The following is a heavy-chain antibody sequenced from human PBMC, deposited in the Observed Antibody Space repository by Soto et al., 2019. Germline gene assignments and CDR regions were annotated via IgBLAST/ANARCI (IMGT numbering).Heavy chain of an antibody. V-gene: IGHV4-34*01. CDR3: ARLYNWIFDY. Sequence: SETLSLTCAVYGGSFSGYYWSWIRQPPGKGLEWIGEINHSGSTNYNPSLKSRVTISVDTSKNQFSLKLSSVTAADTAVYYCARLYNWIFDYWGQGTLVTVSS. CDR2: INHSGST. D-gene: IGHD1-20*01. J-gene: IGHJ4*02. CDR1: GGSFSGYY.